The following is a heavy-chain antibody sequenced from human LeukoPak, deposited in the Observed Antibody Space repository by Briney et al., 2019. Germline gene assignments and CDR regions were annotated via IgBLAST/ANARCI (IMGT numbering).Heavy chain of an antibody. D-gene: IGHD5-12*01. CDR1: GFTFSSYG. J-gene: IGHJ4*02. V-gene: IGHV3-30*18. Sequence: PGGSLRLSCAASGFTFSSYGMHWVRQAPGKGLEWVAVISYDGSNKYYADSVKGRFTISRDNSKNTLYLQMNSLRAEDTAVYYCAKGGGYSGYDGDYWGQGTLVTVSS. CDR3: AKGGGYSGYDGDY. CDR2: ISYDGSNK.